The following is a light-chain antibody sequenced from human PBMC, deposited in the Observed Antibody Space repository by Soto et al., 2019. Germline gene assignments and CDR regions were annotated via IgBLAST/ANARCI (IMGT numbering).Light chain of an antibody. CDR3: QQYNNWPLT. Sequence: EIVMTQSPATLSVSPGEGATLSCRASQSVSYNLAWYQHKPGQTPRLLIYGASTRATGIPARFSGSGSGTEFTLTISSLQSEDFALYYCQQYNNWPLTFGGGTKVDIK. V-gene: IGKV3-15*01. CDR1: QSVSYN. CDR2: GAS. J-gene: IGKJ4*01.